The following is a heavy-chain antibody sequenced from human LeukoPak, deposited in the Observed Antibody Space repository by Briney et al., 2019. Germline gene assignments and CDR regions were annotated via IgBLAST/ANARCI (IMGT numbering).Heavy chain of an antibody. Sequence: ASVKVSCKVSGYTLTELSMHWVRQAPGKGLEWMGRFDPEDGETIYAQKFQGRVTMTEDTSTDTAYMELSSLRSEDTAVYYCATAVVDGSGSYHGLDYWGQGTLVTVSS. CDR3: ATAVVDGSGSYHGLDY. CDR1: GYTLTELS. CDR2: FDPEDGET. J-gene: IGHJ4*02. V-gene: IGHV1-24*01. D-gene: IGHD3-10*01.